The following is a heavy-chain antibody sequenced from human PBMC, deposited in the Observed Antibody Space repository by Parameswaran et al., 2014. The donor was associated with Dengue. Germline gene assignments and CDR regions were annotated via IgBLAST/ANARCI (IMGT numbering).Heavy chain of an antibody. CDR2: ISSSSSYI. Sequence: VRQAPGKGLEWVSSISSSSSYIYYADSVKGRFTISRDNAKNSLYLQMNSLRAEDTAVYYCASPVTRFGDQDYWGQGTLVTVSS. J-gene: IGHJ4*02. CDR3: ASPVTRFGDQDY. V-gene: IGHV3-21*01. D-gene: IGHD3-10*02.